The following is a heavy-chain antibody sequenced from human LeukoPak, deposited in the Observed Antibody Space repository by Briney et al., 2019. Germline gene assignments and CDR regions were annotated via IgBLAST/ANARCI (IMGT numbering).Heavy chain of an antibody. CDR3: ARDADHGDYGRFVWFDP. CDR2: INPSGGST. V-gene: IGHV1-46*01. Sequence: VASVKVSCKASGYTFTGYYMHWVRQAPGQGLEWMGIINPSGGSTSYAQKFQGRVTMTRDTSTSTVYMELSSLRSEDTAVYYRARDADHGDYGRFVWFDPWGQGTLVTVSS. D-gene: IGHD4-17*01. J-gene: IGHJ5*02. CDR1: GYTFTGYY.